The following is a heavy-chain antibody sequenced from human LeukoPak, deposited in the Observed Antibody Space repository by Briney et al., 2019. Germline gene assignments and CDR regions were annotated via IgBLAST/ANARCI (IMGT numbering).Heavy chain of an antibody. V-gene: IGHV3-7*01. CDR2: IKQDGSEK. J-gene: IGHJ4*02. CDR1: GFTFSNSW. D-gene: IGHD3-16*01. Sequence: PGGSLRLSCAASGFTFSNSWMSWVRQVPGKGLEWVAFIKQDGSEKDYVDSVKGRFTISRDNAKNSLYLQMNSLRAEDTAVYYCARDLYPGYWGQGTLVTVSS. CDR3: ARDLYPGY.